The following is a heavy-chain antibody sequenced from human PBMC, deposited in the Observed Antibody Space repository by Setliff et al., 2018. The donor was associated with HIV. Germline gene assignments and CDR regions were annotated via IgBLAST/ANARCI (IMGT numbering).Heavy chain of an antibody. V-gene: IGHV4-61*09. CDR3: ARVGLAYSGDMDV. CDR1: GDSISSGSYY. CDR2: VYTSGST. Sequence: SVTLSLTCTVSGDSISSGSYYWSWIRQPAGKGLEWIGHVYTSGSTDYNPSLNSRLTISIDTSRNQFSLRLNSVTAADTAVYFCARVGLAYSGDMDVWGKGTTVTVSS. D-gene: IGHD2-21*01. J-gene: IGHJ6*03.